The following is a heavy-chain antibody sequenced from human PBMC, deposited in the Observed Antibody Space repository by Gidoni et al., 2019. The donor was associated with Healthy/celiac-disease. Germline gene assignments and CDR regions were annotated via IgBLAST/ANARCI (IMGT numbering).Heavy chain of an antibody. Sequence: QVQLQESGPGRVKPPGTLSRTCAVAGGSISSSNWWSWVRQPPGKGLEWIGEIYHSGSTNYNPSLKSRVTISVNKSKNQFSLKLSSVTAADTAVYYCAREVWDSHRNGWFDPWGQGTLVTVSS. V-gene: IGHV4-4*03. D-gene: IGHD1-26*01. CDR1: GGSISSSNW. J-gene: IGHJ5*02. CDR2: IYHSGST. CDR3: AREVWDSHRNGWFDP.